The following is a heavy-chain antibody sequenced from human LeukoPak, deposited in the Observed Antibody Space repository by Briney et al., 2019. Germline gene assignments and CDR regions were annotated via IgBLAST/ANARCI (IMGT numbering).Heavy chain of an antibody. J-gene: IGHJ5*02. Sequence: PLETLSLTCTVSGGSISSGSYYWSWIRQPAGKGLEWIGRIYTSGSTNYNPSLKSRVTISVDTSKNQFSLKLSSVTAADTAVYYCARSPSRNWFDPWGQGTLVTVSS. CDR2: IYTSGST. CDR1: GGSISSGSYY. V-gene: IGHV4-61*02. CDR3: ARSPSRNWFDP.